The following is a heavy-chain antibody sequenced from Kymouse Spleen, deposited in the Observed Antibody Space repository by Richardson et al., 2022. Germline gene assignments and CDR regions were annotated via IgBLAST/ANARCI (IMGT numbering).Heavy chain of an antibody. CDR1: GGSFSGYY. Sequence: QVQLQQWGAGLLKPSETLSLTCAVYGGSFSGYYWSWIRQPPGKGLEWIGEINHSGSTNYNPSLKSRVTISVDTSKNQFSLKLSSVTAADTAVYYCARRDNWNYAYYYGMDVWGQGTTVTVSS. CDR3: ARRDNWNYAYYYGMDV. D-gene: IGHD1-7*01. CDR2: INHSGST. V-gene: IGHV4-34*01. J-gene: IGHJ6*02.